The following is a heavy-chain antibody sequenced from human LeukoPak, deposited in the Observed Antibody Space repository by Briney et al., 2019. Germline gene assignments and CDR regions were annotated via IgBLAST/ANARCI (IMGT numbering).Heavy chain of an antibody. V-gene: IGHV4-59*12. Sequence: GSLRLSCAASGFTFSNAWMSWIRQPPGKGLEWIGYIYYSGSTNYNPSLKSRVTISIDESQNQFSLRLTSVTAADTGVYYCARDAYSTGWYIGYWGQGTLVTISS. CDR1: GFTFSNAW. CDR2: IYYSGST. J-gene: IGHJ4*02. D-gene: IGHD6-19*01. CDR3: ARDAYSTGWYIGY.